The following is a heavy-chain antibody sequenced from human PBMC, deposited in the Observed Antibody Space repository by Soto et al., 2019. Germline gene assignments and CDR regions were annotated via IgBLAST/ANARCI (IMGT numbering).Heavy chain of an antibody. CDR1: GFTFSSYS. Sequence: PVGSLRLSCAASGFTFSSYSMSWVRQAPGKGLEWVAGFRTSGDDGTTYYADSVKGRFTISRDNSKNTLFLQMNSLRTEDTAIYYCAKKVNSGPGSQYFDYWGQGTRATVS. D-gene: IGHD3-10*01. V-gene: IGHV3-23*01. CDR2: FRTSGDDGTT. CDR3: AKKVNSGPGSQYFDY. J-gene: IGHJ4*02.